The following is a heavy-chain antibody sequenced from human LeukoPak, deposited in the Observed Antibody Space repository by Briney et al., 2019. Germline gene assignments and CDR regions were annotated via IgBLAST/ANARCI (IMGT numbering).Heavy chain of an antibody. D-gene: IGHD3-10*01. CDR1: GYTFTSYG. CDR2: ISAYNGNT. CDR3: ARLGYYYGSGIKFYYYYMDV. V-gene: IGHV1-18*01. J-gene: IGHJ6*03. Sequence: ASVKVSCKASGYTFTSYGISWVRQAPGQGLEWMGWISAYNGNTNYAQKLQGRVTMTTDTSTITAYMELRSLRSDDTAVYYCARLGYYYGSGIKFYYYYMDVWGKGATVTVSS.